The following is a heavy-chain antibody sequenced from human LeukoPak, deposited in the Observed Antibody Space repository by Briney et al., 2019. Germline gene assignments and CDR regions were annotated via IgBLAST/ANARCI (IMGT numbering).Heavy chain of an antibody. CDR1: GFTFSNFA. CDR2: ISGSGGGT. J-gene: IGHJ4*02. V-gene: IGHV3-23*01. CDR3: AKDQPLYGDFDY. Sequence: PGGSLRLSCAASGFTFSNFAMTWVRQAPGKGLEWVSGISGSGGGTYYADSVKGRFTISRDNSKNTLYLQMNSLRAEDTAVYYCAKDQPLYGDFDYWGQGTLVTASS. D-gene: IGHD4-17*01.